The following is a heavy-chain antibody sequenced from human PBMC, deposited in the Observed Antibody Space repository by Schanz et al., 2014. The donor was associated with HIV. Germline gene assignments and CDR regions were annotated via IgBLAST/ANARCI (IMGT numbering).Heavy chain of an antibody. CDR2: INAYNGNT. D-gene: IGHD1-1*01. V-gene: IGHV1-18*01. Sequence: QVQLVQSGDEVKKPGASVKVSCKASGYTFSTYGISWVRQAPGQGLEWMGWINAYNGNTHYAQKLQGRVTMTTDTSTSPAYMELRNLRSDDTAVYYCARGQDWTGPQLDHWGHGTLVIVSS. J-gene: IGHJ5*02. CDR1: GYTFSTYG. CDR3: ARGQDWTGPQLDH.